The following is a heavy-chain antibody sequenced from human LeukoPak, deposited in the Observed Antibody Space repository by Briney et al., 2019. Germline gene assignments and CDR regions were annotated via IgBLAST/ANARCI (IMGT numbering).Heavy chain of an antibody. J-gene: IGHJ4*02. CDR2: IGGTGVRT. Sequence: GGSLRLSCTSSGFTFSSYAMSWVRQAPGKGLEWVSTIGGTGVRTYYADSVKGRFTISRDNSKNTLYLQINSLRAEDTAVYFCAKDRLGGPYFFHYWGQGTLVTVSS. D-gene: IGHD3-16*01. CDR3: AKDRLGGPYFFHY. CDR1: GFTFSSYA. V-gene: IGHV3-23*01.